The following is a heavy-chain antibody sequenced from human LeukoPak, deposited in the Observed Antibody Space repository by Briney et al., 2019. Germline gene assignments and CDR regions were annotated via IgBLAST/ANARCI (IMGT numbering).Heavy chain of an antibody. J-gene: IGHJ4*01. CDR1: GFAFTTYW. CDR2: INLDGSEV. CDR3: ASGRHDFVH. D-gene: IGHD3-16*01. Sequence: PGGSLRLSCSASGFAFTTYWMTWVRQAPGEGLEWVANINLDGSEVHYVDSLKDRFTISRDNARNSLYLQMNSLRAEDTAVYYCASGRHDFVHWGHGTLVTVSS. V-gene: IGHV3-7*01.